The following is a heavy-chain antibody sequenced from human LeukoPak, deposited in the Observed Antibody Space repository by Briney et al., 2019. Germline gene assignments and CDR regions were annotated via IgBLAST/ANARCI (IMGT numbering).Heavy chain of an antibody. CDR1: GFTFSNHW. D-gene: IGHD1-26*01. CDR3: AREQGWELPPPLGY. V-gene: IGHV3-30-3*01. CDR2: ISYDGSNK. Sequence: GGSLRLSCAASGFTFSNHWMSWVRQAPGKGLEWVAVISYDGSNKYYADSVKGRFTISRDNSKNTLYLQMNSLRAEDTAVYYCAREQGWELPPPLGYWGQGTLVTVSS. J-gene: IGHJ4*02.